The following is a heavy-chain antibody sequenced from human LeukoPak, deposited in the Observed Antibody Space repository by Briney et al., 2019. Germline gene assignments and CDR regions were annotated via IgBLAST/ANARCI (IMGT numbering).Heavy chain of an antibody. D-gene: IGHD3-22*01. Sequence: ASVKVSCKASGYTFTSYDINWVRQATGQGLEWMGWMNPNSGNTGYAQKFQGRVTMTRDTSISTAYMELSRLRSDDTAVYYCARDRTDYYDSSGYPDDAFDIWGQGTMVTVSS. CDR1: GYTFTSYD. CDR3: ARDRTDYYDSSGYPDDAFDI. CDR2: MNPNSGNT. J-gene: IGHJ3*02. V-gene: IGHV1-8*01.